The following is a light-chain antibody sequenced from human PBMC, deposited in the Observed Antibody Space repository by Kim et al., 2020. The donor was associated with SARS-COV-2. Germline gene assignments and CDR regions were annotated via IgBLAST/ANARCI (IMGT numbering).Light chain of an antibody. V-gene: IGKV1-39*01. Sequence: SASVGERVTIPCRASQSIRCYLNWYQQKPGKAPKLLIYAASSLQSGVPSRFSGSGSGTDFTLTISRLQPEDFATYYCQQSYSNLYTFGQGTKLEI. CDR2: AAS. CDR3: QQSYSNLYT. J-gene: IGKJ2*01. CDR1: QSIRCY.